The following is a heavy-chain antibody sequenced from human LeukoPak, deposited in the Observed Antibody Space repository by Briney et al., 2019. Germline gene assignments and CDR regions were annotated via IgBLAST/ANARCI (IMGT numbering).Heavy chain of an antibody. Sequence: GGSLRLSCAVSGFTFGDYYMSWIRQAPGKGLEWLSYISSAGDIIYYADSVKGRFTISRDNAKNSLYLQINSLRAEDTALYYCARNAPFRNDGWPLFDYWGQGTLVTVSS. CDR2: ISSAGDII. J-gene: IGHJ4*02. D-gene: IGHD1-1*01. CDR3: ARNAPFRNDGWPLFDY. CDR1: GFTFGDYY. V-gene: IGHV3-11*01.